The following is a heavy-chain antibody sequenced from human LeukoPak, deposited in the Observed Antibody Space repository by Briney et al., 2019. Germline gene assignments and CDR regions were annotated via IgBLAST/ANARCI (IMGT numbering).Heavy chain of an antibody. D-gene: IGHD3-16*01. V-gene: IGHV4-39*01. CDR1: GGSISSSSHY. Sequence: SETLSLTCTVSGGSISSSSHYWGWIRQPPGKGLEWIGSIYYSGSTYYNPSLKSRVTISVDTSKNQFSLKLSSVTAADTAVYYCARLGALHDAFDVWGQGTLVTVSS. CDR3: ARLGALHDAFDV. CDR2: IYYSGST. J-gene: IGHJ3*01.